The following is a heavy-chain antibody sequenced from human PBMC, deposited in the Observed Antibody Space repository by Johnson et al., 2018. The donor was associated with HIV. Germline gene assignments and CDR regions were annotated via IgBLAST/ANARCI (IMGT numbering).Heavy chain of an antibody. CDR1: GFTFSDAW. Sequence: EQLVESGGGLVQPGGSLRLSCAASGFTFSDAWMNWVRQAPGKGLEWVSAFSSRGGGDMTLYADSVKGRFTISRDNAKNSLYLQMNSLRAEDTALYYCAREGRRDAVDIWGQGTMVTVSS. CDR3: AREGRRDAVDI. CDR2: FSSRGGGDMT. V-gene: IGHV3-69-1*01. J-gene: IGHJ3*02.